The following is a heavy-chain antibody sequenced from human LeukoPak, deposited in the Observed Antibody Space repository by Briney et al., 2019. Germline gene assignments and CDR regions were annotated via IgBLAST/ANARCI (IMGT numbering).Heavy chain of an antibody. J-gene: IGHJ4*02. D-gene: IGHD6-19*01. CDR3: ARVSSSGWYAAYFDY. V-gene: IGHV3-74*01. Sequence: GGSLRLSCAASRFTFSSYWLHWVRQAPGKGLVWVSRINTDGSSKSYADSVKGRFTISRDNAKNTLYLQMNTLRAEDTAVYYCARVSSSGWYAAYFDYWGQGTVVTVSS. CDR1: RFTFSSYW. CDR2: INTDGSSK.